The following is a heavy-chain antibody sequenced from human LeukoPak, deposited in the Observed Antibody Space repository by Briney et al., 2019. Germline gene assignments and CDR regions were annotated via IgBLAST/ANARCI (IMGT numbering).Heavy chain of an antibody. J-gene: IGHJ3*02. CDR3: AREYYDFWSGLNNAFDI. V-gene: IGHV1-18*01. CDR1: GYTFTSYG. D-gene: IGHD3-3*01. Sequence: ASVKVSCKASGYTFTSYGISWVRQAPGQGLEWMGWISAYNGNTNYAQKLQGRVTMTTDTSTSAAYMELRSLRSDDTAVYYCAREYYDFWSGLNNAFDIWGQGTMVTVSS. CDR2: ISAYNGNT.